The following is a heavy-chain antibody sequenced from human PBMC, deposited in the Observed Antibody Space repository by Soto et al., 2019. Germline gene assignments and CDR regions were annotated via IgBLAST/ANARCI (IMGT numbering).Heavy chain of an antibody. Sequence: QITLKGSGPTLVKPTQTLTLTCTISGFSLSTTGVSVGWIRQPPGKALEWLALIYWDDDKRYSPSLKSRLTLPKDTYKKQVVLTMTNMDPVDTAPYYCAHRRYYYGSGDLFDYWGQGTLVTVSS. J-gene: IGHJ4*02. D-gene: IGHD3-10*01. CDR2: IYWDDDK. V-gene: IGHV2-5*02. CDR3: AHRRYYYGSGDLFDY. CDR1: GFSLSTTGVS.